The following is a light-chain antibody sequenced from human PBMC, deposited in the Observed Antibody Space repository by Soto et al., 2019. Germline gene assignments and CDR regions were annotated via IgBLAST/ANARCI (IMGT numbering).Light chain of an antibody. CDR2: EVS. Sequence: QSVLTQPASVSGSPGQSITISCTGTSSDVGGYNYVSWYQQHPGKAPKLMIYEVSNRPSGVSNRFSGSKSGSTASLTISGLQAEDEADYYCSSYTSSSTQVVFGGGTQLTVL. CDR1: SSDVGGYNY. V-gene: IGLV2-14*01. J-gene: IGLJ2*01. CDR3: SSYTSSSTQVV.